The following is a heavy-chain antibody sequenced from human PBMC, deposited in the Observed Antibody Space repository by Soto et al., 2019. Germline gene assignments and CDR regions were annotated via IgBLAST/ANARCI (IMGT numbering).Heavy chain of an antibody. Sequence: QVQLQESGPGLVKPSGTLSLTCAVSGASISSTNWWTWVRQPPGKGLEWIGEIYHSGSTNYNPSLGGRGTISVDKSKNQLSLKLSSVTAADTAVYYCARGGYSYDLDCWGQGTLVTVSS. CDR1: GASISSTNW. J-gene: IGHJ4*02. V-gene: IGHV4-4*02. CDR3: ARGGYSYDLDC. D-gene: IGHD5-18*01. CDR2: IYHSGST.